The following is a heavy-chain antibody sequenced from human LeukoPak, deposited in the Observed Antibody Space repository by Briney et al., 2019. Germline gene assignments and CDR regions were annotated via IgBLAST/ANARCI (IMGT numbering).Heavy chain of an antibody. CDR1: GGSISSGSYY. V-gene: IGHV4-61*02. CDR3: ARVSGDVMVAPTSPLTPNYSLDY. D-gene: IGHD2-21*01. J-gene: IGHJ4*02. CDR2: IYTSGST. Sequence: PSETLSLTCTVSGGSISSGSYYWSWIRQPAGKGLEWIGRIYTSGSTNYNPSLKSRVTISVDTSKNQFSLKLSSVTAADTAVYYCARVSGDVMVAPTSPLTPNYSLDYWGQGTLVTVSS.